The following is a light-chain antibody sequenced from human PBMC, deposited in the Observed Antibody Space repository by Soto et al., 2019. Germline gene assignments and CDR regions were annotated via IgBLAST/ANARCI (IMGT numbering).Light chain of an antibody. CDR1: QSISSY. CDR2: AAS. J-gene: IGKJ1*01. CDR3: QQSYSTPPT. V-gene: IGKV1-39*01. Sequence: DIQMTQSPSSLSASVGDRVTITCLASQSISSYLNWYQQKPWKAPNLMIYAASSLQSGVPSRFSGSGSGTDFTLTISSLQPEDFATYYCQQSYSTPPTFGQGTKVEIK.